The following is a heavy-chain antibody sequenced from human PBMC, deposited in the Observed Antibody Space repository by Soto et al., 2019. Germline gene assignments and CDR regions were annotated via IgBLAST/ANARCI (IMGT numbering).Heavy chain of an antibody. J-gene: IGHJ5*02. CDR2: IIPIFGTA. CDR3: ARSGGTAMVLNWFDP. V-gene: IGHV1-69*13. CDR1: GGTFSSYA. Sequence: SVKVSCKASGGTFSSYAISWVRQAPGQGLEWMGGIIPIFGTANYAQKFQGRVTITADESTSTAYMELSSLRSEDTAVYYCARSGGTAMVLNWFDPWGQGTLVTVSS. D-gene: IGHD5-18*01.